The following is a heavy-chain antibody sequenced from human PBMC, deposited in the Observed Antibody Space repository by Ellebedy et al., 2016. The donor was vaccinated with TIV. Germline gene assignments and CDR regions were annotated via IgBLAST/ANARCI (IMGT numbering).Heavy chain of an antibody. J-gene: IGHJ4*02. CDR3: ANNLPLTGDFDF. CDR2: MNPNSGDT. CDR1: GYTFTDYD. V-gene: IGHV1-8*01. Sequence: AASVKVSCKASGYTFTDYDINWVRQATGQGLEWLGWMNPNSGDTGYAQKFQGRVTMIRDTSINTAYMELRSLTSEDTALYYCANNLPLTGDFDFWGQGTLVTVSS. D-gene: IGHD7-27*01.